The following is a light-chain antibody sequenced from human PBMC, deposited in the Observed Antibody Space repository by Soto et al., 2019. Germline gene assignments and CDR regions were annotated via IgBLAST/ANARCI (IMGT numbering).Light chain of an antibody. V-gene: IGKV1-39*02. Sequence: LASQSISTYLIWYQQKPGKAPKLLIYATSSLQNGVPSRFSGSGSETEFNLGLRSRHSYDSAIPFCEGSSTAAEGFGEGTKVDIK. CDR3: EGSSTAAEG. CDR1: QSISTY. J-gene: IGKJ1*01. CDR2: ATS.